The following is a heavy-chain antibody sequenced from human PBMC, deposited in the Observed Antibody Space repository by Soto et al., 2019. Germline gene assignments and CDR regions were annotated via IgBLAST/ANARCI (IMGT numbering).Heavy chain of an antibody. V-gene: IGHV4-39*01. CDR3: ARQGSY. Sequence: QLQLQESGPGLVKPSETLSLTCNVSGVSISDTSYYWGWIRQPPGKGLEWIGTIYFNGKTFYNPSLKGRLTISVDTSKNQISLRLTSVTAADTAVYYCARQGSYWGQGTLVGVSS. J-gene: IGHJ4*02. CDR1: GVSISDTSYY. CDR2: IYFNGKT.